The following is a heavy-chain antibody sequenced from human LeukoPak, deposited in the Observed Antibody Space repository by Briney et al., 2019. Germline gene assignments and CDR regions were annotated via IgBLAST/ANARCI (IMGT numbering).Heavy chain of an antibody. J-gene: IGHJ1*01. D-gene: IGHD3-22*01. CDR1: GDSISSGSYY. V-gene: IGHV4-61*02. CDR2: IYTSGST. Sequence: PSETLSLTCTVSGDSISSGSYYWSWIRQPAGKGLEWIGRIYTSGSTNYNPSLKSRVTISVDTSKNQFSLKLSSVTAADTAVYYCARGGGYYDSSGYCSEYFQHWGQGTLVTVSS. CDR3: ARGGGYYDSSGYCSEYFQH.